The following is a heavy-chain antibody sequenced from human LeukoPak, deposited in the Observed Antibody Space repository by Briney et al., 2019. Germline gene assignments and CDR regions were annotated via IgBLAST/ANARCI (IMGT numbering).Heavy chain of an antibody. CDR2: IYYSGST. Sequence: PSQTLSPTCTVSGGSISSGDYYWSWIRQPPGKGLEWIGYIYYSGSTYYNPSLKSRVTITVDTSKNQFSLKLSSVTAADTAVYYCASAGHDGIGYKVCWGQGTLVTVSS. CDR1: GGSISSGDYY. J-gene: IGHJ4*02. D-gene: IGHD3-22*01. CDR3: ASAGHDGIGYKVC. V-gene: IGHV4-30-4*08.